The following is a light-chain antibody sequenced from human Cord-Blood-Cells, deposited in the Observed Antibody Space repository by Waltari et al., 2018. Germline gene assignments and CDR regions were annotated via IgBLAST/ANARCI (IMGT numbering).Light chain of an antibody. V-gene: IGLV2-23*02. CDR1: SSEVGSYNL. CDR3: CSDAGSSTLV. J-gene: IGLJ2*01. Sequence: QSALTQPASVSGSPAQSITISCTGTSSEVGSYNLVSWYQQHPGKAPKLMIYEVSTRPSGVSNRFSGSKSVNTAALTITGLQAEDVADYYCCSDAGSSTLVFGGGTKLTVL. CDR2: EVS.